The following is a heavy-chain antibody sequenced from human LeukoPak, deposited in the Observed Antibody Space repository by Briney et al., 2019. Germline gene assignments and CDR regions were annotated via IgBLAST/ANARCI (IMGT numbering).Heavy chain of an antibody. CDR1: GGSNSSYY. D-gene: IGHD4-23*01. CDR3: ARDDYGGGIDY. Sequence: SETLSLTCTVPGGSNSSYYWSWIRQPAGKGREWIGRIYTSGSTNYNPSLKSRVTMTVDTSKNQFSLKLSSVTAADTAVYYCARDDYGGGIDYWGQGTLVTVSS. V-gene: IGHV4-4*07. J-gene: IGHJ4*02. CDR2: IYTSGST.